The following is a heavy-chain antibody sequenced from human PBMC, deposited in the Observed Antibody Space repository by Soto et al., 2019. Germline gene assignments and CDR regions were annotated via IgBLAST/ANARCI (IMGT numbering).Heavy chain of an antibody. D-gene: IGHD3-9*01. CDR3: ARATGNLRSRNCDY. J-gene: IGHJ4*02. V-gene: IGHV4-31*03. CDR2: IYHTGST. CDR1: GGSISSFGHY. Sequence: QVQLQESGPGLVKPPQTLSLTCTVSGGSISSFGHYWTWIRQPPGNGLEWIGSIYHTGSTYYSPSLRSRLTISVDTSKSQFSLRLNSVTAADTAVYYCARATGNLRSRNCDYGGQGTLVTVSS.